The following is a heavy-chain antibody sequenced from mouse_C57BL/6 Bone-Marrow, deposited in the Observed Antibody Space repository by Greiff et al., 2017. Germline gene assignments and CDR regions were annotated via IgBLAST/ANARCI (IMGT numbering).Heavy chain of an antibody. CDR1: GYTFTNYW. J-gene: IGHJ2*01. CDR2: IYPGGGYT. V-gene: IGHV1-63*01. CDR3: ARSKGFDY. Sequence: LVESGAELVRPGTSVKMSCKASGYTFTNYWIGWANQSPGHGLEWIGDIYPGGGYTNYNEKFKGKATLTADKSSSTAYMQFSSLTSEDSAIYYCARSKGFDYWGQGTTLTVSS.